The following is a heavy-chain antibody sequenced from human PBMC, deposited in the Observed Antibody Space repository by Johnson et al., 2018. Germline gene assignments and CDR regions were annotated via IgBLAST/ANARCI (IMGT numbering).Heavy chain of an antibody. CDR3: VRGVGSPNYFDY. Sequence: QVQLVQSGTEVKEPRASVKVSCKASGYTFTDSHIHWVRKAPGQGLEWVAWINPSTYGTHYAKNFQGRPTVTSDTSPSTVYMDLDRLTSDDTAVFYCVRGVGSPNYFDYWGQGTLVTVSS. J-gene: IGHJ4*02. V-gene: IGHV1-2*02. CDR2: INPSTYGT. D-gene: IGHD1-26*01. CDR1: GYTFTDSH.